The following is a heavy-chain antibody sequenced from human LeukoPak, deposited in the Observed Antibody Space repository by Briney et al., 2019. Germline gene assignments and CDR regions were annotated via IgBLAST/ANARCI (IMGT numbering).Heavy chain of an antibody. J-gene: IGHJ4*02. D-gene: IGHD3-16*02. CDR2: MSSSGGTI. CDR1: GFTFSDYY. Sequence: GGSLRLSCAASGFTFSDYYMTWIRQAPGKGLEWISYMSSSGGTIYYADSVKGRFTVSRDNAKNSLYLQMNSLRAEDTAVYYCARDSPYRLVFDYWGQGTLVTVSS. CDR3: ARDSPYRLVFDY. V-gene: IGHV3-11*04.